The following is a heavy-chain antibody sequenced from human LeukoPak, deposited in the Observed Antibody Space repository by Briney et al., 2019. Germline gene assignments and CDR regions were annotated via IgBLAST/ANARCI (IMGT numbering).Heavy chain of an antibody. V-gene: IGHV3-23*01. Sequence: GGSLRLSCAVSGSTFSGYAMSWVRQAPGKGPEWVSAISGSGGSTYYADSVKGRFTISRDNSKNTLYLQMNSLRAEDTAVYYCAKEGDSSWQRIDAFDIWGQGTMVTVSS. CDR2: ISGSGGST. CDR3: AKEGDSSWQRIDAFDI. CDR1: GSTFSGYA. J-gene: IGHJ3*02. D-gene: IGHD6-13*01.